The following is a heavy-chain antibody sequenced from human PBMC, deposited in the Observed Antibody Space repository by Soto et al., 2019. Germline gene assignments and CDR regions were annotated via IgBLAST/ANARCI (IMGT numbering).Heavy chain of an antibody. J-gene: IGHJ4*02. CDR2: IIPILGIA. V-gene: IGHV1-69*02. D-gene: IGHD4-17*01. CDR3: ASNRAGTVTLDD. CDR1: GGTFSSYT. Sequence: QVQLVQSGAEVKKPGSSVKVSCKASGGTFSSYTISWVRQAPGPGLEWMGRIIPILGIANYAQKFQGRVTITADKSTSTAYMELSSMRSEEPAVYYCASNRAGTVTLDDWCQGTLVTVSS.